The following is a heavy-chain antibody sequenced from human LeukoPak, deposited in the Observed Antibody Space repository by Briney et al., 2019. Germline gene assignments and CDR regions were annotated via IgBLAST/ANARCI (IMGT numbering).Heavy chain of an antibody. Sequence: AETLRLSCAASGFTFSGSAMHWVRQASGKGLEWVGRIRSKANSYATAYAASVKGRFTISRDDSKNTAYLQMNSLKTEDTAVYYCTRTYYDFWSGYSEGVFDYWGQGTLVTVSS. CDR1: GFTFSGSA. V-gene: IGHV3-73*01. J-gene: IGHJ4*02. CDR2: IRSKANSYAT. D-gene: IGHD3-3*01. CDR3: TRTYYDFWSGYSEGVFDY.